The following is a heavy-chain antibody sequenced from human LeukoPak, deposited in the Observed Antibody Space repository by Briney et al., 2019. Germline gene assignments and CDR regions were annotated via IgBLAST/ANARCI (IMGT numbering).Heavy chain of an antibody. V-gene: IGHV6-1*01. J-gene: IGHJ3*02. CDR2: TYYKSKWYN. CDR3: ARVSSPWSPRDAFDI. CDR1: GDSVSSNSAT. D-gene: IGHD1-26*01. Sequence: SQTLSLTCVISGDSVSSNSATWNWIRPSPSRGLDWLGRTYYKSKWYNDYAISVKSRITINADTSKNQFSLQLNSVTPEDTAVYYCARVSSPWSPRDAFDIWGQGTMVTVSS.